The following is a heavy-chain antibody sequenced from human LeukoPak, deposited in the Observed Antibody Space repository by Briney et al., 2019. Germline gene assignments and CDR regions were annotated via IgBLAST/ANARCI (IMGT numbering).Heavy chain of an antibody. J-gene: IGHJ4*02. Sequence: GGSLRLSCAASGFTFSSYAMSWVRQAPGKGLEWVSAISGSGGSTYYADSVKGRFTISRGNSKNTLYVQMNSLRAEDTAIYYCARDPSFDFWSGYYFDFWGQGILVTVSS. D-gene: IGHD3-3*01. CDR2: ISGSGGST. CDR3: ARDPSFDFWSGYYFDF. CDR1: GFTFSSYA. V-gene: IGHV3-23*01.